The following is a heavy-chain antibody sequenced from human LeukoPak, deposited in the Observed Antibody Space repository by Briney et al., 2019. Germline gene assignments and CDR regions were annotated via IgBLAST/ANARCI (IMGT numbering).Heavy chain of an antibody. D-gene: IGHD3-10*01. CDR1: GGSINSGDSY. J-gene: IGHJ4*02. V-gene: IGHV4-30-4*01. Sequence: SETLSLTCTVSGGSINSGDSYWSWIRQPPGKSLEWIGYISYSGTPYYNPSLRGRVAISGDTSDNQFFLRLGSVTAADTAVYYCARVPYCSGTYYFDYWGQGILVTVSS. CDR3: ARVPYCSGTYYFDY. CDR2: ISYSGTP.